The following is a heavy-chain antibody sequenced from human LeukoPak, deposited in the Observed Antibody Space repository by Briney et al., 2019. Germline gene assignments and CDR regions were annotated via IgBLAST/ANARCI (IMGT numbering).Heavy chain of an antibody. CDR2: IYTSGST. Sequence: SETLSLTCTVSGGSISNYYWSWIRQPAGKGLEWIGRIYTSGSTNYNPSLKSRVTISVDTSKNQFSLKLSSVTAADTAVYYCAREGIAAAATGYWGQGTLVTVSS. V-gene: IGHV4-4*07. CDR1: GGSISNYY. J-gene: IGHJ4*02. D-gene: IGHD6-13*01. CDR3: AREGIAAAATGY.